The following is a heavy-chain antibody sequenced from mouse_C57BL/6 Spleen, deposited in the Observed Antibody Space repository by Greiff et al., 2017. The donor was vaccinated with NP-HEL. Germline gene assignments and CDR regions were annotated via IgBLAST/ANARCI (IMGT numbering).Heavy chain of an antibody. D-gene: IGHD2-5*01. CDR2: INPNYGTT. CDR3: ARRETYYSNPYYYAMDY. V-gene: IGHV1-39*01. J-gene: IGHJ4*01. CDR1: GYSFTDYN. Sequence: EVQLQQSGPELVKPGASVKLSCTASGYSFTDYNMNWVHQSHGKSLEWIGVINPNYGTTSYNQKVKGKATLTLYQSCSTAYMQLNSLTSDVSAVYYCARRETYYSNPYYYAMDYWGQGTSVTVSS.